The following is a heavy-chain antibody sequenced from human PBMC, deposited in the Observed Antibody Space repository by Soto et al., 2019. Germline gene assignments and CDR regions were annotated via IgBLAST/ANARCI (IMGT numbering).Heavy chain of an antibody. CDR1: GFTFSDHY. D-gene: IGHD3-10*01. Sequence: EVPLVESGGGLVQPGGSLRLSCAASGFTFSDHYMDWVRQAPGKGLEWVGRSKNKADSYTTEYAASVKGRFTISRDGSKNSLFLQMYSLKTEDTAVYYCTVWGSGNDFGAAWGQGILVTVSS. J-gene: IGHJ4*02. CDR2: SKNKADSYTT. V-gene: IGHV3-72*01. CDR3: TVWGSGNDFGAA.